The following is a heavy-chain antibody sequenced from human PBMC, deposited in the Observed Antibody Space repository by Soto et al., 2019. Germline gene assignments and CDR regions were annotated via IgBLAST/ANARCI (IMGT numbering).Heavy chain of an antibody. CDR3: ARERGPEELLGHFDL. D-gene: IGHD1-26*01. CDR1: GGIFSSYA. J-gene: IGHJ4*02. V-gene: IGHV1-69*01. Sequence: QEQLVQSGAEVKKPGSSVKVSCKASGGIFSSYALSWVRQAPGQGLEWMGGIIHIFGTSNYAQKFQGRVTITADESTSTAYMELSSLTSEDTAVYYCARERGPEELLGHFDLWGQGTLVTVSS. CDR2: IIHIFGTS.